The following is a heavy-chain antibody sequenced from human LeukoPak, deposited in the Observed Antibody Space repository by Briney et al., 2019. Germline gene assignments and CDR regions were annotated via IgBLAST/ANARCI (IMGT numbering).Heavy chain of an antibody. CDR1: GFTFSSYA. CDR2: ISGSGGST. D-gene: IGHD3/OR15-3a*01. J-gene: IGHJ4*02. CDR3: ARDDGLTFDY. Sequence: GSLRLSCAASGFTFSSYAMSWVRQAPGKGLEWVSAISGSGGSTYYADSVKGRFTISRDNAKSTLYLQMNSLRAEDTAVYYCARDDGLTFDYWGQGTLVTVSS. V-gene: IGHV3-23*01.